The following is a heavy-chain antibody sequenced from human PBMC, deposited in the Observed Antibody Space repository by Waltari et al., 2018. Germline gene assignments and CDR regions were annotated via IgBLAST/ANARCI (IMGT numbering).Heavy chain of an antibody. CDR3: ARRYCSGARCRYFDH. CDR1: GYSFTSHW. Sequence: EVQLVQSGAEVKKPGESLKISCQGSGYSFTSHWIAWVRQMPGKAPEWMVVIKPSDSDTRDGPAFQGQVTISADKSISTAYLQWSSLKASDTAMYYCARRYCSGARCRYFDHWGQGTLVTVSS. D-gene: IGHD2-15*01. CDR2: IKPSDSDT. V-gene: IGHV5-51*01. J-gene: IGHJ4*02.